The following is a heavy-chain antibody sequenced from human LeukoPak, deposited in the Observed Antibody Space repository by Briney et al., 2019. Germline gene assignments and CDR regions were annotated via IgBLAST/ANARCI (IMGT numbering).Heavy chain of an antibody. Sequence: GGSLRLSCAASGFTFSDYYMNWIRQAPGKGLEWVSAISISGDGTYYADSVKGRFTISRDNSRNMLFLQMNSLTTEDTAVYYCAKDLLFPKFGSESWGQGTLVTVSS. CDR2: ISISGDGT. CDR1: GFTFSDYY. D-gene: IGHD2-21*02. J-gene: IGHJ5*02. CDR3: AKDLLFPKFGSES. V-gene: IGHV3-23*01.